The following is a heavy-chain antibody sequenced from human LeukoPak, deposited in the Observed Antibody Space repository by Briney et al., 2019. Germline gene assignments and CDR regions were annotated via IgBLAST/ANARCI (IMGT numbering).Heavy chain of an antibody. J-gene: IGHJ3*02. CDR2: MNPNSGNT. D-gene: IGHD5-24*01. CDR1: GYTFTSYD. CDR3: ARTDNPAPLGAFDI. V-gene: IGHV1-8*01. Sequence: ASVKVSCKASGYTFTSYDINWVRQATGQGLEWMGWMNPNSGNTGYAQKFQGRVTMTRNTSISTAYMELSSLRSEDTAVHYRARTDNPAPLGAFDIWGQGTMVTVSS.